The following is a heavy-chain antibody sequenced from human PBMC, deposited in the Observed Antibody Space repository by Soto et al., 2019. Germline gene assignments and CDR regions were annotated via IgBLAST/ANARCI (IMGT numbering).Heavy chain of an antibody. D-gene: IGHD2-21*02. V-gene: IGHV1-3*05. Sequence: QVQLVQSGAEEKKPGASVKVSCKASGYTFTSYAMHWVRQAPGQRLEWMGWINAGNGNTKYSQKFQGRVTITRDTSASTDYMELSSLRSEDTAVYYCARSIVVVTALDYWGQGTLFTVSS. CDR3: ARSIVVVTALDY. J-gene: IGHJ4*02. CDR1: GYTFTSYA. CDR2: INAGNGNT.